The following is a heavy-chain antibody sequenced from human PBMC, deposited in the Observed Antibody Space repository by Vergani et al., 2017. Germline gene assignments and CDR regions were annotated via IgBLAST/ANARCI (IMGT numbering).Heavy chain of an antibody. CDR1: GFTVSSNY. CDR2: TSGSGGNT. D-gene: IGHD2-2*01. Sequence: EVQLVESGGGLVQPGGSLRLSCAASGFTVSSNYMTWVRQAPEKGLEWVSATSGSGGNTYYADSVKGRFTISRDNSKNTLYLQMNSLRAEDTAVYYCAKDEVEGYFDYWGQGTLVTVSS. CDR3: AKDEVEGYFDY. J-gene: IGHJ4*02. V-gene: IGHV3-23*04.